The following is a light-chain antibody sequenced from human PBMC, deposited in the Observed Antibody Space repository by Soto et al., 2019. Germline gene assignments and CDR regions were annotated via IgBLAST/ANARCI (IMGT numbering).Light chain of an antibody. J-gene: IGKJ4*01. CDR1: QDIKTC. CDR2: AAS. Sequence: DIQITQSPSSLSASLGDRVTITCRASQDIKTCVAWYQQKPGNAPKLLIYAASTLQSGAPSRFSGGGSGTDFTLTIRSLQPEDFATYYCQQSYTTPTFGGGTKV. CDR3: QQSYTTPT. V-gene: IGKV1-27*01.